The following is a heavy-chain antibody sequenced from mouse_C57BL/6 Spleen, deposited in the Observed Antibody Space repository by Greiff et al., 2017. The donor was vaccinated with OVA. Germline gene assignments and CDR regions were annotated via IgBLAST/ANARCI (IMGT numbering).Heavy chain of an antibody. Sequence: QVQLQQPGAELVKPGASVKLSCKASGYTFTSYWMHWVKQRPGQGLEWIGMIHPNSGSTNYNEKFKSKATLTVDKSSSTAYMQLSSLTSEDSAVYYCARAYYDYDEGWYFDVWGTGTTVTVSS. J-gene: IGHJ1*03. D-gene: IGHD2-4*01. CDR1: GYTFTSYW. V-gene: IGHV1-64*01. CDR3: ARAYYDYDEGWYFDV. CDR2: IHPNSGST.